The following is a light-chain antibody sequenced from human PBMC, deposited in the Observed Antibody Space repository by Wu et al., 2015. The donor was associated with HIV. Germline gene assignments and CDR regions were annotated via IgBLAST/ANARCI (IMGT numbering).Light chain of an antibody. J-gene: IGKJ2*01. V-gene: IGKV3-20*01. CDR2: GSS. CDR1: QDIGTKY. Sequence: PGERATLSCRASQDIGTKYLAWYQQRPGQTPRLLIYGSSSRATGVSDRFSGSGSGTDFTLTIDRLEPEDFAVYYCQQYNNWPLYTFGQGTKLEIK. CDR3: QQYNNWPLYT.